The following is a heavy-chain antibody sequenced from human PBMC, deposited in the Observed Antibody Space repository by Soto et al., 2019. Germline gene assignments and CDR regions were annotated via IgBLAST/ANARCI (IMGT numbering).Heavy chain of an antibody. CDR1: GDSVSNNSAA. CDR3: ARERFLGWFGMYV. J-gene: IGHJ6*02. CDR2: TYYRSKWYN. Sequence: PSQTLSLTWAISGDSVSNNSAAWNWIRPSQSTGLEWLGRTYYRSKWYNDYVVTVKSRITINADTSKNQSSQQLNSVTPEDMAVYYCARERFLGWFGMYVWGQGTTVTVSS. V-gene: IGHV6-1*01. D-gene: IGHD3-3*01.